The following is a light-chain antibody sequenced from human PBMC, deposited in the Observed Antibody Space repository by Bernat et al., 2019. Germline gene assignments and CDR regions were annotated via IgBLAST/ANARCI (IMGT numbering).Light chain of an antibody. CDR2: DVS. CDR3: CSSAGRYLTWV. Sequence: QSALTQPRSVSGSPGQSVTISCTGTSSDIGAYNYVSWYQQHPGKAPKLMIYDVSKRPSGVPDRFSGSKSGNTASLTISGLHAEDEADYYCCSSAGRYLTWVFAGGTKLAVL. J-gene: IGLJ3*02. V-gene: IGLV2-11*01. CDR1: SSDIGAYNY.